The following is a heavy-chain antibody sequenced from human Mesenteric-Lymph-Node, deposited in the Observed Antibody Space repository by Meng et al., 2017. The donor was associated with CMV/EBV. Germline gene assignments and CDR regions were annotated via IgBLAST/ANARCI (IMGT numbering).Heavy chain of an antibody. Sequence: SVKVSCKASGYTFTNYGITWVRQAPGQGLEWMGGIIPIFGTANYAQKFQGRVTITTDESTSTAYMELSSLRSEDTAVYYCARGHRRDGYNFFLDYWGQGTLVTVSS. CDR3: ARGHRRDGYNFFLDY. V-gene: IGHV1-69*05. CDR2: IIPIFGTA. D-gene: IGHD5-24*01. J-gene: IGHJ4*02. CDR1: GYTFTNYG.